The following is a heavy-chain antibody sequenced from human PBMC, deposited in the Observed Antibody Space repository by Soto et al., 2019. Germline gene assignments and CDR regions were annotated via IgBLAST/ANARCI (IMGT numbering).Heavy chain of an antibody. D-gene: IGHD1-1*01. CDR3: VRDGTKNLRDWFDP. J-gene: IGHJ5*02. Sequence: LETLSLTCNVPGASRVGYYWSWIRQPPGKGLEWIGRIYATGSTDYNPSLKSRLTMSVDMSKKQFSLTLRSVTAADTAMYYCVRDGTKNLRDWFDPWGQGILVTVSS. CDR1: GASRVGYY. CDR2: IYATGST. V-gene: IGHV4-4*07.